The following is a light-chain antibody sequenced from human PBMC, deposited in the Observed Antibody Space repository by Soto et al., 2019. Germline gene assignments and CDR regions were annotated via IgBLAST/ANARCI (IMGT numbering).Light chain of an antibody. V-gene: IGKV3-11*01. CDR2: QTS. CDR3: QQRSNWLSLT. Sequence: EIVLTQSPATLSSFPGDRFTLSCRASQYINTRLAWYQHRPGQAPRLLIYQTSNRATGIPARFSGSGSGTDFTLTISSLEPEDFAVYYCQQRSNWLSLTFGGGTKVDIK. CDR1: QYINTR. J-gene: IGKJ4*01.